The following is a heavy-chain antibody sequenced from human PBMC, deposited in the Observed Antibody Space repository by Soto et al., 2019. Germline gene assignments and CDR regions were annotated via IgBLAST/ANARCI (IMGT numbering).Heavy chain of an antibody. D-gene: IGHD5-12*01. V-gene: IGHV5-10-1*01. J-gene: IGHJ4*02. CDR2: IDPSDSYT. CDR3: ARQMATIYGAGIDY. Sequence: GASVKVSCKASGYTFASYWSSWVRQMPGKGLEWMGRIDPSDSYTNYSPSFQGHVTISADKSISTAYLQWSSLKASDTAMYYCARQMATIYGAGIDYWGQGTLVTVSS. CDR1: GYTFASYW.